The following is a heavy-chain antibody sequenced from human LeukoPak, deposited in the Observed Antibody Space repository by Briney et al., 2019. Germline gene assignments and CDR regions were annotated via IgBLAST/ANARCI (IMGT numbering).Heavy chain of an antibody. D-gene: IGHD5/OR15-5a*01. J-gene: IGHJ4*02. CDR1: GGSFSGYY. V-gene: IGHV4-59*08. Sequence: SETLSLTCAVYGGSFSGYYWSWIRQPPGKGLEWIGCIFYTGNTNYNPSLKSRVTISVDTSKKQFSLRLSSVTAADTAVYYCARHGGNSVYDPFEHWGQGTLVTVSS. CDR2: IFYTGNT. CDR3: ARHGGNSVYDPFEH.